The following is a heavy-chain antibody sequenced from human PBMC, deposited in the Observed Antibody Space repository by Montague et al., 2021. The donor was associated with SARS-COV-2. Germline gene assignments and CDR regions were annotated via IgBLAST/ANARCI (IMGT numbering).Heavy chain of an antibody. Sequence: SVKVSCKTSGYTFTSYDINWVRQATGQGLEWMGWMNPNSGNTGYAQKFQGRVTMTRNTSISTAYMELSSLRSEDTAVYYCARGDRPYVWGSYRYTGLDYWGQGTLVTVSS. CDR2: MNPNSGNT. CDR1: GYTFTSYD. D-gene: IGHD3-16*02. CDR3: ARGDRPYVWGSYRYTGLDY. J-gene: IGHJ4*02. V-gene: IGHV1-8*01.